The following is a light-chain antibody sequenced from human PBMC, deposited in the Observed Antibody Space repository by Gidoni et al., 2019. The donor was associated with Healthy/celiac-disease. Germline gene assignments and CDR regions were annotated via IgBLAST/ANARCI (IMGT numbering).Light chain of an antibody. CDR3: QQSYSTPWT. CDR2: AAS. V-gene: IGKV1-39*01. J-gene: IGKJ1*01. CDR1: QSISSY. Sequence: LQLPQSPSSLSASVGDRVTITCRASQSISSYLNWYQQKPGKAPKLLIYAASSLQSGVPSRFSGSGSGTDFTLTISSLQPEDFATYYCQQSYSTPWTFGQXTKVEIK.